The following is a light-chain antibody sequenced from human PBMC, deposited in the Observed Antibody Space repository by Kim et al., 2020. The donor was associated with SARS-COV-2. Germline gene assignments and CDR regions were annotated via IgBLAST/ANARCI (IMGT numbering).Light chain of an antibody. Sequence: SVGDRVTSTCRASQGISNYLAWYQLRPGKVPKLLIYAASTLQSGVPSRFSGSGSGTDFTLTISSLQPEDVATYYCQKYNSAPPWTFGQGTKVDIK. CDR2: AAS. V-gene: IGKV1-27*01. CDR1: QGISNY. J-gene: IGKJ1*01. CDR3: QKYNSAPPWT.